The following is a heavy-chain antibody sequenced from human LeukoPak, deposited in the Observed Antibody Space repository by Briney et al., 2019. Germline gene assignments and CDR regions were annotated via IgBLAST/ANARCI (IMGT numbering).Heavy chain of an antibody. Sequence: GESLKISCKGSGYSFTSYWIGWVRQMPGKGLEWMGIIYPGDSDTRYSPSFQGQVTISADKSISTAYLQWSSLKASDTAMYYCARAGVRYFDWLPRVYYFDYWGQGTLVTVSS. CDR1: GYSFTSYW. J-gene: IGHJ4*02. V-gene: IGHV5-51*01. CDR3: ARAGVRYFDWLPRVYYFDY. D-gene: IGHD3-9*01. CDR2: IYPGDSDT.